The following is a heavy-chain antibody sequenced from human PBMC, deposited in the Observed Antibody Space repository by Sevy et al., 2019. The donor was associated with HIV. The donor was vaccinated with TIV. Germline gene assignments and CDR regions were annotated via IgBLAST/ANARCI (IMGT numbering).Heavy chain of an antibody. CDR2: IIPIFGTA. CDR1: GGTFSSYA. J-gene: IGHJ4*02. CDR3: ARTRYYYDSSGYYPPFDY. Sequence: ASVKVSCKASGGTFSSYAISWVRQAPGQGLEWMGGIIPIFGTANYAQKFQGRVTITADESTSTAYMELGSLRSEDTAVYYCARTRYYYDSSGYYPPFDYWGQGTLVTVSS. V-gene: IGHV1-69*13. D-gene: IGHD3-22*01.